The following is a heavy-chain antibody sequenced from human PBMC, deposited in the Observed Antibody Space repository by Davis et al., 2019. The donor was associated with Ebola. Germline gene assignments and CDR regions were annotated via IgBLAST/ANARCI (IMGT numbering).Heavy chain of an antibody. CDR2: IRSKANSYAT. CDR3: TGTVAGVDY. CDR1: GFTFSSYG. J-gene: IGHJ4*02. V-gene: IGHV3-73*01. D-gene: IGHD6-19*01. Sequence: GGSLRLSCAASGFTFSSYGMHWVRQASGKGLEWVGRIRSKANSYATAYAASVKGRFTISRDDSKNTAYLQMNSLKTEDTAVYYCTGTVAGVDYWGQGTLVTVSS.